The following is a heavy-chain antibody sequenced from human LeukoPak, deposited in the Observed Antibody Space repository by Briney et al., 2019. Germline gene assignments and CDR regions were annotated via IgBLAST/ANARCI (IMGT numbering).Heavy chain of an antibody. CDR2: INHSGST. CDR3: ASLGPTIDY. V-gene: IGHV4-34*01. CDR1: GGSFSGYY. J-gene: IGHJ4*02. Sequence: SETPSLTCAVYGGSFSGYYWSWIRQPPGKGLEWIGEINHSGSTNYNPSLKSRVTISVDTSKNQFSLKLSSVTAADTAVYYCASLGPTIDYWGQGTLVTVSS. D-gene: IGHD1-26*01.